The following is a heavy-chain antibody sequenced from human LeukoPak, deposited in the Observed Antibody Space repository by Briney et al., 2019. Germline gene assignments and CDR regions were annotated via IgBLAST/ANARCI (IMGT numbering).Heavy chain of an antibody. D-gene: IGHD6-19*01. CDR2: INPNNGDT. CDR3: TRTTVAGTGGFDY. CDR1: GYTFTGYY. J-gene: IGHJ4*02. Sequence: ASVKVSCKASGYTFTGYYIHWVRQAPGQGLEWVRRINPNNGDTNYAQKFQGRVTMTGDTSISTAYMDLTRLRSDDTAIYYCTRTTVAGTGGFDYWGQGTLVTVSS. V-gene: IGHV1-2*02.